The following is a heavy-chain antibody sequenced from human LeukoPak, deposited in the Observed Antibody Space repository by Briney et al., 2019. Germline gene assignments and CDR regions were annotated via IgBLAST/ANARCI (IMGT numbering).Heavy chain of an antibody. CDR1: GYTFTGYY. Sequence: ASVKVSCKASGYTFTGYYMHWVRQAPGQGLEWMGWINPNSGNTGYAQKFQGRVTMTRNTSISTAYMELSSLRSEDTAVYYCATERRRYFDYWGQGTLVTVSS. V-gene: IGHV1-8*02. CDR3: ATERRRYFDY. CDR2: INPNSGNT. J-gene: IGHJ4*02.